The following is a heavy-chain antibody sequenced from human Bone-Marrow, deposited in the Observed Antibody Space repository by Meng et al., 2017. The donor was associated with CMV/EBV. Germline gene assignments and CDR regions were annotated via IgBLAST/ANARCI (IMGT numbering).Heavy chain of an antibody. D-gene: IGHD6-13*01. J-gene: IGHJ4*02. CDR2: IRSKANSYAT. CDR1: GFTFSGSA. V-gene: IGHV3-73*01. CDR3: ITTAGTDFDY. Sequence: AASGFTFSGSARHWVRQASGKGLEWVGRIRSKANSYATAYAASVKGRFTISRDDSKNTAYLQMNSLKTEDTAVYYCITTAGTDFDYWGQGTLVTVSS.